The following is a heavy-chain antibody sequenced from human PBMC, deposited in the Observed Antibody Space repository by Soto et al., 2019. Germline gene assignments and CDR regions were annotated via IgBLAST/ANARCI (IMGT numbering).Heavy chain of an antibody. CDR1: GFIFSDYW. CDR3: ATGQYHERSDY. Sequence: GGSLRLSCAASGFIFSDYWMHWVRQVPGKGLVWVSRINSDGTSTKYADSVKGRFTISRDNAKKTLYLQMSGLRADDTAVYYCATGQYHERSDYWGQGTLVTVSS. V-gene: IGHV3-74*01. D-gene: IGHD1-1*01. CDR2: INSDGTST. J-gene: IGHJ4*02.